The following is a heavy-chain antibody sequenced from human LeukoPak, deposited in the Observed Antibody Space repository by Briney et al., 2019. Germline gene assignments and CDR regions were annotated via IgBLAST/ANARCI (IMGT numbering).Heavy chain of an antibody. D-gene: IGHD2/OR15-2a*01. CDR3: AKVKERTAFYARGYFDS. J-gene: IGHJ4*02. V-gene: IGHV3-9*01. Sequence: GGSLRLSCAASGFTFDQYAMHWVRQAPGRGLGWVSGINWVSGNIEYADSVKGRFTISRDNARNSLYLQMSSLRAEDTALYYCAKVKERTAFYARGYFDSWGQGTLVTVSS. CDR1: GFTFDQYA. CDR2: INWVSGNI.